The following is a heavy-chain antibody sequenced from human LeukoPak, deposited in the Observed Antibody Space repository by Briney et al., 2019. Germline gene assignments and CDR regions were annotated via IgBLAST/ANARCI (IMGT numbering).Heavy chain of an antibody. CDR2: IYHSGST. V-gene: IGHV4-4*02. CDR1: GGSISSSNW. Sequence: SETLSLTCAVSGGSISSSNWWSWVRQPPGKGLEWIGEIYHSGSTNYNPSLKGRATISVDKSKNQLSLKVISVTAADTAMYYCARDSKSTADAFDIWGQGTMVTVSS. J-gene: IGHJ3*02. CDR3: ARDSKSTADAFDI. D-gene: IGHD5/OR15-5a*01.